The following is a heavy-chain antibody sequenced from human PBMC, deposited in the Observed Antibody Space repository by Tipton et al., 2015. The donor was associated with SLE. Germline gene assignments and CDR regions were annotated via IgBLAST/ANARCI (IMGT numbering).Heavy chain of an antibody. D-gene: IGHD3-10*01. CDR1: GFRFKDYA. CDR3: ARDTPRIQGVLNYLDY. CDR2: INWNGGSA. J-gene: IGHJ4*02. V-gene: IGHV3-20*04. Sequence: SLRLSCAASGFRFKDYAMNWVRQAPGKGLEWVSGINWNGGSAFYAASVRGRFTISRDNAENSLFLQMNTLRDEDTALYYCARDTPRIQGVLNYLDYWGQGALVTVSS.